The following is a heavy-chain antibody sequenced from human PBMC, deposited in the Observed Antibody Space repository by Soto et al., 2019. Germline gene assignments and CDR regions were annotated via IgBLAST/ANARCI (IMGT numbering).Heavy chain of an antibody. CDR1: VFTFSSYS. J-gene: IGHJ5*02. D-gene: IGHD1-26*01. CDR3: ARDLSVGWFDP. V-gene: IGHV3-21*01. CDR2: ISSSSSYI. Sequence: LRLSFAASVFTFSSYSMNWVRQAPGKGLEWVSSISSSSSYIYYSDSVKGRLTISRDNAKNPLYLQMNSLRAEDTAVYYCARDLSVGWFDPWGQGTMITVSS.